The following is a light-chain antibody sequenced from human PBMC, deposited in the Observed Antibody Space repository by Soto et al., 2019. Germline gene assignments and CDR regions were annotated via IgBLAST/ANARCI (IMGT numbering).Light chain of an antibody. CDR2: KAS. CDR1: QSLVYSDGNTY. CDR3: RQCTRWPYT. Sequence: DVVMTPSPLSLPVTLGQPASISCRTSQSLVYSDGNTYLNWFQQRPGQSPRRLIYKASNRDAGVPHRFSGSGYGISFTVKIRRVEDEYVLVYYCRQCTRWPYTVGQGTKLESK. J-gene: IGKJ2*01. V-gene: IGKV2-30*01.